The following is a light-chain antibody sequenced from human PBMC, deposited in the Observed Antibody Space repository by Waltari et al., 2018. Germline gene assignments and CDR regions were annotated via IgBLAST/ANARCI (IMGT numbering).Light chain of an antibody. V-gene: IGKV3-20*01. CDR3: QKYSSSPLT. CDR1: QSVGSY. J-gene: IGKJ4*01. Sequence: VILTQSPATLSLSPGERATLSCRASQSVGSYLAWYQQKPGQAPRLLIYGASSRATVIPDRFSGSGSWTEFTLTISSLEPEDFAVYYCQKYSSSPLTFGGGTKVEIK. CDR2: GAS.